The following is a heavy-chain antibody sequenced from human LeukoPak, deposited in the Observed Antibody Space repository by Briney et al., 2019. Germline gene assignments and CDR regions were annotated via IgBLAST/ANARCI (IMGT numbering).Heavy chain of an antibody. CDR1: GGSISSSSYY. V-gene: IGHV4-39*07. CDR3: ARDPYYGSGSGMNV. CDR2: IYYSGST. D-gene: IGHD3-10*01. J-gene: IGHJ6*02. Sequence: SETLSLTCTVSGGSISSSSYYWGWIRQPPGKGLEWIGSIYYSGSTYYNPSLKSRVTISVDTSKNQFSLKLSSVTAADTAVYYCARDPYYGSGSGMNVWGQGTTVTVSS.